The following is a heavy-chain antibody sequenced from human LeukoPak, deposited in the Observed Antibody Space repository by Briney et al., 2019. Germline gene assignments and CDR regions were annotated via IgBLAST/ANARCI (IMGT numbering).Heavy chain of an antibody. CDR1: GFTFSDYY. Sequence: GGSLRLSCAASGFTFSDYYMSWIRQAPGKGLEWVSYISSSGSTIYYADSVKGRFTISRDNAKNSLYLQMNSLRAEDTAVYYCAKIPVGGSWYEHYYYYMDVWGKGTTVTVSS. CDR3: AKIPVGGSWYEHYYYYMDV. D-gene: IGHD6-13*01. CDR2: ISSSGSTI. J-gene: IGHJ6*03. V-gene: IGHV3-11*04.